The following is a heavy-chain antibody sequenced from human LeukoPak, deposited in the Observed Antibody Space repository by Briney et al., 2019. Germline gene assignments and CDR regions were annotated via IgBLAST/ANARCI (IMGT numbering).Heavy chain of an antibody. CDR3: ARDAYYASGSYYNGCFDI. D-gene: IGHD3-10*01. Sequence: ASVKVSCKASGYTFNRYAMHWVRQAPGQRLEWMGWINTGNGNTKSSQKLQGRVTIIRDTFASTAYMELSNLRSEDTAIYYCARDAYYASGSYYNGCFDIWGQGTLVTVSS. J-gene: IGHJ4*02. CDR2: INTGNGNT. CDR1: GYTFNRYA. V-gene: IGHV1-3*04.